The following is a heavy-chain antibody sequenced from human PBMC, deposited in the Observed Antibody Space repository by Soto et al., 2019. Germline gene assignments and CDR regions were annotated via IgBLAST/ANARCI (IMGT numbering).Heavy chain of an antibody. CDR1: GGSISSGGYY. J-gene: IGHJ6*03. Sequence: PSETLSLTCTVSGGSISSGGYYWSWIRQHPGKGLEWIGYIYYSGSTYYNPSLKSRVTISVDTSKNQFSLKLSSVTAADTAVYYCARVGYCSGGSCYSGGYYYYYYYMDVWGKGTTVTVSS. D-gene: IGHD2-15*01. CDR2: IYYSGST. CDR3: ARVGYCSGGSCYSGGYYYYYYYMDV. V-gene: IGHV4-31*03.